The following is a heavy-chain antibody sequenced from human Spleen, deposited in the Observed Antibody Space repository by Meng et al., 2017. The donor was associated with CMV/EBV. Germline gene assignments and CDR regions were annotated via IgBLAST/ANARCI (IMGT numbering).Heavy chain of an antibody. J-gene: IGHJ4*02. Sequence: SLKISCTASGFTFDNFALHWVRQAPGKGLEWVSGISWHSANIDYADSVKGRFTISRDNAKNSLYLQMHSLGAEDTAFYYCAKATCSGGSCAGLDYWGQGALVTVSS. CDR2: ISWHSANI. CDR1: GFTFDNFA. V-gene: IGHV3-9*01. CDR3: AKATCSGGSCAGLDY. D-gene: IGHD2-15*01.